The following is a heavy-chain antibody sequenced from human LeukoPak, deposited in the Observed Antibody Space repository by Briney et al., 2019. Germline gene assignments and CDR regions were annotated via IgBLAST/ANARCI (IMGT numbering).Heavy chain of an antibody. V-gene: IGHV3-48*01. D-gene: IGHD3-22*01. Sequence: GGSLSLSCTPSGLRLSRYNFKWVRQAPGKGLEWLSYISTTSETIFYVDSVKGRFNISRDNAKNLLYLQMNSLRAEDTAVYFCATYHDTTGYFKEAFEMWGQGTFVTVSS. CDR2: ISTTSETI. CDR1: GLRLSRYN. CDR3: ATYHDTTGYFKEAFEM. J-gene: IGHJ3*02.